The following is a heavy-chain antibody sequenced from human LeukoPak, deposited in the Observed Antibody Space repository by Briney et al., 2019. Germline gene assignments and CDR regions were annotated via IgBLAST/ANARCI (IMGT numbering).Heavy chain of an antibody. CDR1: GFRFSSYA. CDR3: AKDRSLGRIVHDAFDV. J-gene: IGHJ3*01. CDR2: ISGSSHSRT. Sequence: GGSLRLSCAASGFRFSSYAMSWVRQAPGQGLEWVSGISGSSHSRTDYADSVKGRFTISRDNPKNTLFLQVDTLRVEDAATYYCAKDRSLGRIVHDAFDVWGQGTKVVVSS. V-gene: IGHV3-23*01. D-gene: IGHD3-16*01.